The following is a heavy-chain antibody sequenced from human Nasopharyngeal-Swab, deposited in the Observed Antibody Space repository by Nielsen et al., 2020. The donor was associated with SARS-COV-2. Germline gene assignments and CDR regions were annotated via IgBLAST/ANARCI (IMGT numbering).Heavy chain of an antibody. D-gene: IGHD2-15*01. Sequence: ASVKVSCKASGYTFTSYGISWVRQAPGQGLEWMGWISAYNGNTNYAQKLQGRVTMTTDTSTSTAYMELRSLRSDDTAVYYCARDGLTDCSVGSCLLNWFDPWGQGTLVTVSS. V-gene: IGHV1-18*01. CDR2: ISAYNGNT. CDR3: ARDGLTDCSVGSCLLNWFDP. CDR1: GYTFTSYG. J-gene: IGHJ5*02.